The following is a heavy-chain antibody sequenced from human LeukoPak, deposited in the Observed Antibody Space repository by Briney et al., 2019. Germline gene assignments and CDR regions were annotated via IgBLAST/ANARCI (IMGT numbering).Heavy chain of an antibody. CDR2: IYPDDSDT. CDR3: ARRPAGAAGLFFDY. CDR1: GYNFTTYW. D-gene: IGHD6-19*01. Sequence: GEPLKISCKASGYNFTTYWIAWVRQMPGKGLECMGIIYPDDSDTRYSPSFQGQVSISADKSINTAYLQWSSLKAPDTAMYYCARRPAGAAGLFFDYWGQGALVTVSS. J-gene: IGHJ4*02. V-gene: IGHV5-51*01.